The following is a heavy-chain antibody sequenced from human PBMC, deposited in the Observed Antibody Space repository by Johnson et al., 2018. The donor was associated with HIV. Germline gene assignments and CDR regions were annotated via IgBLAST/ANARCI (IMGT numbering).Heavy chain of an antibody. CDR1: GFTFSSYG. J-gene: IGHJ3*01. Sequence: MQLVESGGGVVQPGGSLRLSCAASGFTFSSYGMHWVRQAPGKGLEWVAFIRYDGSNKYYADSVKGRFTISRDNSKNTLYLQMNSLRAEDTAVYYCARAKDAAYPYDAFDVWGHGTMVIVSA. V-gene: IGHV3-30*02. CDR2: IRYDGSNK. CDR3: ARAKDAAYPYDAFDV. D-gene: IGHD2-15*01.